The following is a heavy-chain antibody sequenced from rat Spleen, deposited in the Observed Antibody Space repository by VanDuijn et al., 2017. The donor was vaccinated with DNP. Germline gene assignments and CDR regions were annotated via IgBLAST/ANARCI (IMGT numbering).Heavy chain of an antibody. V-gene: IGHV5-20*01. J-gene: IGHJ4*01. Sequence: EVQLVESGGGLVQPGRSLKLSCAASGFTFRDYYMAWVRQAPTKGLEWVAAISPSGSRPYSPDSVKGRFTISRDTAKSSLYLQMNSLRSEDTATYYCTSPVPSGHYVMDAWGQGTSVTVSS. D-gene: IGHD4-3*01. CDR3: TSPVPSGHYVMDA. CDR2: ISPSGSRP. CDR1: GFTFRDYY.